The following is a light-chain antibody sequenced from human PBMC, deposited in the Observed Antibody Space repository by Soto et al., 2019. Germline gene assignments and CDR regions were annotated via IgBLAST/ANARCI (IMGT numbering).Light chain of an antibody. V-gene: IGLV1-44*01. CDR2: TND. J-gene: IGLJ2*01. CDR3: AAWDDSLYGLV. Sequence: QSVLTQPPSTSGTPGQRVTISCPGSSTNVGVNPVNWYQQFPGTAPRLLIYTNDQRPSGVPGRFSGSKSGTTASLDISGLQSDDEADYYCAAWDDSLYGLVFGGGTKLTVL. CDR1: STNVGVNP.